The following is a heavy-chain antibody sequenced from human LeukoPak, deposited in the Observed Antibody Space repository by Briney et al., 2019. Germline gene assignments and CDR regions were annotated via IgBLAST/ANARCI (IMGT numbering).Heavy chain of an antibody. CDR3: ARDGGSYLIDY. J-gene: IGHJ4*02. Sequence: ASVKVSCKASGYAFTSYYMHWVRQAPGQGLEWMGWINPNSGGTNYVQKFQGRVTMTRDTSISTAYMELSRLRSDDTAVYYCARDGGSYLIDYWGQGTLVTVSS. V-gene: IGHV1-2*02. D-gene: IGHD1-26*01. CDR2: INPNSGGT. CDR1: GYAFTSYY.